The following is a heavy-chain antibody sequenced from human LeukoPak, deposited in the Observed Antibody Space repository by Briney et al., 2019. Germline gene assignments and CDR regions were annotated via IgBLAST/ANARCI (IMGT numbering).Heavy chain of an antibody. V-gene: IGHV3-30*02. CDR1: GFIFSSSD. CDR3: VKDRKQWLVYFDD. CDR2: IRNDGSDK. J-gene: IGHJ4*02. D-gene: IGHD6-19*01. Sequence: GGSLRLSCVPSGFIFSSSDMHWVRQAPGKGMEWVAFIRNDGSDKYYVVSVEGLFNISRDNSKNTVYLHINSLRADDTAVYYCVKDRKQWLVYFDDWGQGTLVTVSS.